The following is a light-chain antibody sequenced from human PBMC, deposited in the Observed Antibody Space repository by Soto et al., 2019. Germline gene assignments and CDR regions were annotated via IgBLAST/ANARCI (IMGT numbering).Light chain of an antibody. V-gene: IGKV1-27*01. Sequence: DIQMTQSPTSLSASVGDRVTITCQASQGIRNFVAWYQQKPGKAPKLLIYAASTLQSGVPSRFSGSGSGTDFTLTINSLQPEDVPTYSCQKYSSVPVFGPGTKVEIK. J-gene: IGKJ3*01. CDR1: QGIRNF. CDR3: QKYSSVPV. CDR2: AAS.